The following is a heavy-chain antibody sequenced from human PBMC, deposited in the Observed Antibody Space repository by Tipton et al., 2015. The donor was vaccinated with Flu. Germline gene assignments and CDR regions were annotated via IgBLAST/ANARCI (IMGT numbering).Heavy chain of an antibody. V-gene: IGHV4-61*09. CDR2: ISTSGRT. J-gene: IGHJ3*02. CDR1: GASLSSSSYY. CDR3: TRSYYYDRSGPQRAFDI. Sequence: TLSLTCTVSGASLSSSSYYWDWIRQPAGKGLEWIGHISTSGRTNYNPSLKSREIIVSLDMSKNQFSLKLSSVNAADTALYYCTRSYYYDRSGPQRAFDIWGQGTMVTVSS. D-gene: IGHD3-22*01.